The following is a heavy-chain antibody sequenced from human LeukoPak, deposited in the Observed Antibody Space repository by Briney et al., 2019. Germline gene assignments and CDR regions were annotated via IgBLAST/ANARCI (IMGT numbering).Heavy chain of an antibody. CDR1: GGSISSYY. CDR2: IYYSGST. D-gene: IGHD3-22*01. Sequence: SETLSLTCTVSGGSISSYYWSWIRQPPGKGLEWIGYIYYSGSTNYNPSLKSRVTISVDTSKNQFSLKLSSVTAADTVVYFCATTWHYDSRGYLFEDWGHGTRVTVSS. J-gene: IGHJ4*01. CDR3: ATTWHYDSRGYLFED. V-gene: IGHV4-59*01.